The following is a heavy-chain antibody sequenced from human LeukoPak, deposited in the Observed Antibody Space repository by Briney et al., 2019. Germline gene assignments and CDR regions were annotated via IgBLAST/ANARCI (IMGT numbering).Heavy chain of an antibody. CDR1: GFIFSSYW. J-gene: IGHJ5*02. CDR2: ISSDGTAT. CDR3: VNIEVS. Sequence: GRSLRLSCAASGFIFSSYWMHWVRQAPGKGLVWVSRISSDGTATNYADSVKGRFTISRDNAKNTLYLQMNSLRAEDTAVYYCVNIEVSWGQGTLVTVSS. D-gene: IGHD5-12*01. V-gene: IGHV3-74*01.